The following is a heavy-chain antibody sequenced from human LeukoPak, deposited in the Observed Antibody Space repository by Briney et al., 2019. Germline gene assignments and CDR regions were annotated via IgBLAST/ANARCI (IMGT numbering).Heavy chain of an antibody. V-gene: IGHV3-7*01. D-gene: IGHD1-26*01. Sequence: GGSLRLSCAASGFTFSSYWMGWVRQAPGKGLGWVANIKQDGSEKYYVDSVKGRFTISRDNAKNSLYLQMNSLRAEDTAVYYCARSRGSYSTPHYWGQGTLVTVSS. CDR2: IKQDGSEK. J-gene: IGHJ4*02. CDR3: ARSRGSYSTPHY. CDR1: GFTFSSYW.